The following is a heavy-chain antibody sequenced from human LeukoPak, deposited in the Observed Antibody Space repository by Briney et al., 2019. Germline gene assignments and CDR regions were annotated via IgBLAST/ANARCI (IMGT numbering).Heavy chain of an antibody. CDR2: FYSGGST. CDR1: GFTVSSNY. D-gene: IGHD3-10*01. J-gene: IGHJ2*01. Sequence: PGGSLRLSCAASGFTVSSNYMSWVRQAPGKGLEWVSVFYSGGSTYYADSVKGRFTISRDNSKNTLSLQMNSLRAEDTAVYYCAREERSSDWYFDLWGRGTLVTVSS. CDR3: AREERSSDWYFDL. V-gene: IGHV3-53*01.